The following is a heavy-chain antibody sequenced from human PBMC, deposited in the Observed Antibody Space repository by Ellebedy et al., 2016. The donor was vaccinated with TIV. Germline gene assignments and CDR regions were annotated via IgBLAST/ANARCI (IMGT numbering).Heavy chain of an antibody. CDR2: INWNGGST. V-gene: IGHV3-20*01. CDR1: GFTFDDYG. J-gene: IGHJ6*02. Sequence: GGSLRLXXAASGFTFDDYGMSWVRQAPGKGLEWVSGINWNGGSTGYADSVKGRFTISRDNAKNSLYLQMNSLRAEDTALYHCARFDDYGVNYYYGMDVWGQGTTVTVSS. D-gene: IGHD4-17*01. CDR3: ARFDDYGVNYYYGMDV.